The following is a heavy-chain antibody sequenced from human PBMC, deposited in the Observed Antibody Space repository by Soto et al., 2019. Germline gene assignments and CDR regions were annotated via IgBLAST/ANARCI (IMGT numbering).Heavy chain of an antibody. J-gene: IGHJ4*02. CDR3: ARAKGYCSSTSCSFDY. V-gene: IGHV3-21*01. D-gene: IGHD2-2*01. Sequence: GGSLRLSCAASGFTFSSYSMNWVRQAPGKGLEWVSSISSSSSYIYYADSVKGRFTISRDNAKNSLYLQMNSLRAEDTAVYYCARAKGYCSSTSCSFDYWGQGTLVTVSS. CDR1: GFTFSSYS. CDR2: ISSSSSYI.